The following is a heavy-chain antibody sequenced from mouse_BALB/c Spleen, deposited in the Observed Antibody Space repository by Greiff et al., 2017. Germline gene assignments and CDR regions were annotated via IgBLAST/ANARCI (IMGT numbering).Heavy chain of an antibody. CDR2: VNPYNGGT. V-gene: IGHV1-19*01. CDR3: ARSKRYFDV. Sequence: EVQLQQSGPELVKPGASVKMSCKASGYTFTDYYMDWVKQSHGESFEWIGRVNPYNGGTSYNQKFKGKATLTVDKSSSTAYMQLSSLTSEDSAVYYCARSKRYFDVWGAGTTVTVSS. D-gene: IGHD1-3*01. CDR1: GYTFTDYY. J-gene: IGHJ1*01.